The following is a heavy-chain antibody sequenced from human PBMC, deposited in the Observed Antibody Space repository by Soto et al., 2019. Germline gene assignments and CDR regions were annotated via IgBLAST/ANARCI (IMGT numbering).Heavy chain of an antibody. CDR3: GAGRGGGGY. J-gene: IGHJ4*02. D-gene: IGHD6-19*01. V-gene: IGHV3-53*01. CDR2: IYSGGYT. Sequence: EVQLVESGGGLIQPGGSLRLSCAVSGFTVSNNYMCWVRQAPGKGLEGVSVIYSGGYTAYGDSVKGRFTISRDNSKNTPHPQRKARGAGVRAGFSCGAGRGGGGYWGQGTLVTVSS. CDR1: GFTVSNNY.